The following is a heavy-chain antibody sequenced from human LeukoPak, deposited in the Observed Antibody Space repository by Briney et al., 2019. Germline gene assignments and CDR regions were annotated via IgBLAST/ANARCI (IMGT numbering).Heavy chain of an antibody. CDR2: IFPGDSDT. Sequence: GESPKISCKSSGYGFTTYWIGWVRQMPGKGLEWVGIIFPGDSDTIYSPSFQGQVTISADYSINTAYLHWSSLRASDTAIYYCARLSTNVPDYWGQGTLVTVSS. J-gene: IGHJ4*02. CDR3: ARLSTNVPDY. CDR1: GYGFTTYW. D-gene: IGHD3-3*02. V-gene: IGHV5-51*01.